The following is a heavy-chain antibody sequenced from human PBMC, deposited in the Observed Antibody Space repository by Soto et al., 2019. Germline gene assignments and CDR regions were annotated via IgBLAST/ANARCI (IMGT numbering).Heavy chain of an antibody. Sequence: EVQLLESGGGLVQPGGSLRLSCAASGFTFSSYAMSWVRQAPGKGLEWVSGISYSGGNTYYADSVKGRFTISRDNSKNTLYLQVNSLRAEDTAVYYCAKGCDSVCYRIDYWGPGTLVTVSS. CDR2: ISYSGGNT. J-gene: IGHJ4*02. CDR1: GFTFSSYA. V-gene: IGHV3-23*01. D-gene: IGHD2-21*02. CDR3: AKGCDSVCYRIDY.